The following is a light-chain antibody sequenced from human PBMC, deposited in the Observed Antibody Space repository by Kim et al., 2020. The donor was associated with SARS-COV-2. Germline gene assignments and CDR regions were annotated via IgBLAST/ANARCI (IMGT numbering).Light chain of an antibody. CDR3: QALDSDWV. CDR1: TLGNKY. V-gene: IGLV3-1*01. Sequence: SVAPGQTASITFSGDTLGNKYVSWYQQRPGQSPVLVIYQNNKRPSGIPQRFSGSNSGNTATLTISGTQAMDESDYYCQALDSDWVFGGGTQLTVL. CDR2: QNN. J-gene: IGLJ3*02.